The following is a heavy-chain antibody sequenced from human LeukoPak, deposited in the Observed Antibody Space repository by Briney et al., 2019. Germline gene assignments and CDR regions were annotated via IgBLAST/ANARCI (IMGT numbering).Heavy chain of an antibody. CDR3: AKDGGGSSPVDYYYYMDV. CDR2: ISWDGGST. D-gene: IGHD6-6*01. CDR1: GFTFDDYT. Sequence: GGSLRLSCAASGFTFDDYTMHWVRQAPGKGLEWVSLISWDGGSTYYADSVKGRFTISRDNSKNSLYLQMNSLRTEDTALYYCAKDGGGSSPVDYYYYMDVWGKGTTVTVSS. J-gene: IGHJ6*03. V-gene: IGHV3-43*01.